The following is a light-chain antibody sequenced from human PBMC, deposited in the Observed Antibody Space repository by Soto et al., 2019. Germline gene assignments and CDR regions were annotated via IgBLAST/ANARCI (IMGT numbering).Light chain of an antibody. CDR2: EVS. Sequence: QSVLTQPASVSGSPGQSITISCTGTSSDVGSYNLVSWYQQHPGTAPKLMIYEVSKRPSGVSNRFSGSKSGTTASLTISGLQAEDEADYYCCSCAGSSTLYVFGTGTKLTVL. CDR1: SSDVGSYNL. CDR3: CSCAGSSTLYV. V-gene: IGLV2-14*02. J-gene: IGLJ1*01.